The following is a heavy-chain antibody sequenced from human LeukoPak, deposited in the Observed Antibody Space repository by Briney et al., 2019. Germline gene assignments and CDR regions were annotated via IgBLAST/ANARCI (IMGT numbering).Heavy chain of an antibody. D-gene: IGHD2-21*02. J-gene: IGHJ4*02. CDR3: ARSPAYCGGDCYSDY. Sequence: GGSLRLSCAASRFTFSDYYMSWIRQAPGKGLEWVSYISSSGGTQYYADSVKGRFTISGDNSKNTLYLQMNSLRAEDTAVYYCARSPAYCGGDCYSDYWGQGTLVTVSS. V-gene: IGHV3-11*04. CDR2: ISSSGGTQ. CDR1: RFTFSDYY.